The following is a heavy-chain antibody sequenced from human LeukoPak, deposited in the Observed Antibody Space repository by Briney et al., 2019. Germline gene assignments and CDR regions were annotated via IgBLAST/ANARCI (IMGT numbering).Heavy chain of an antibody. CDR1: GFTFSSYA. Sequence: GGSLRLSCAASGFTFSSYAMHWVRQAPGKGLEYVSAISSNGGSTYYANSVKGRFTISRDNSKNTLYLQMNSLRAEDTAVYYCAKEGGIAVAGDKRDWFDPWGQGTLVTVSS. CDR2: ISSNGGST. D-gene: IGHD6-19*01. CDR3: AKEGGIAVAGDKRDWFDP. V-gene: IGHV3-64*01. J-gene: IGHJ5*02.